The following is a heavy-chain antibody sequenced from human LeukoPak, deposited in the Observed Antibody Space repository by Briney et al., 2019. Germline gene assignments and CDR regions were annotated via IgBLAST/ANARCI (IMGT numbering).Heavy chain of an antibody. V-gene: IGHV4-61*01. D-gene: IGHD2-15*01. CDR3: AEGEVVAVGAFDI. CDR1: GGSVSSGSYY. Sequence: SETLSLTCTVSGGSVSSGSYYWSWTRQPPGKGLEWIGYIYYSGSTNYNPSLKSRVTISVDTSKNQFSLKLSSVTAADTAVYYCAEGEVVAVGAFDIWGQGTMVTVSS. CDR2: IYYSGST. J-gene: IGHJ3*02.